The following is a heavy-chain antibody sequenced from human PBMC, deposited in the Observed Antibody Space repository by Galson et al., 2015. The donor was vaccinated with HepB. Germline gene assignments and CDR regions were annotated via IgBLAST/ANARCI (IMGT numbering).Heavy chain of an antibody. J-gene: IGHJ4*02. CDR1: GYTLTELS. V-gene: IGHV1-24*01. D-gene: IGHD3-10*01. Sequence: QSGAEVKKPGGSLKISCKVSGYTLTELSMHWVRQAPGKGLEWMGGFDPEDGETIYAQKFQGRVTMTEDTSTDTAYMELSSLRSEDTAVYYCATGRRSRAGSPNPDYWGQGTLVTVSS. CDR3: ATGRRSRAGSPNPDY. CDR2: FDPEDGET.